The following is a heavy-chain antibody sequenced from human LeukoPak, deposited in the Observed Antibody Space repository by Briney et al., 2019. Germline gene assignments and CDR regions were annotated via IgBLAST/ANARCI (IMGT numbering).Heavy chain of an antibody. Sequence: SETLSLTCTVSGGSISSYYWSWIRQPPGKGLEWIGYIYYSGSTNYNPSLKSRVTISVDTSKSQFSLKLSSVTAADTAVYYCARSGDYRRSPYYYYGMDVWGQGTTVTVSS. CDR1: GGSISSYY. V-gene: IGHV4-59*08. J-gene: IGHJ6*02. D-gene: IGHD4-17*01. CDR3: ARSGDYRRSPYYYYGMDV. CDR2: IYYSGST.